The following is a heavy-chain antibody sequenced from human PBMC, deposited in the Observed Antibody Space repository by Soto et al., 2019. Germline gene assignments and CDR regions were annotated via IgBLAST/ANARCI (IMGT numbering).Heavy chain of an antibody. CDR3: NSYPDFWGGHTPL. CDR2: VKGKADGGTA. J-gene: IGHJ4*02. Sequence: EVQLVESGGGLVQPGGSLRLSCAASGFSITNTWMHWVRQAPGKGLEWVGRVKGKADGGTADYAAPVKGRFTVSRDDSKNTQYLQMNSLKMEATAVYYCNSYPDFWGGHTPLWGQGTLVTVSS. V-gene: IGHV3-15*07. D-gene: IGHD3-3*01. CDR1: GFSITNTW.